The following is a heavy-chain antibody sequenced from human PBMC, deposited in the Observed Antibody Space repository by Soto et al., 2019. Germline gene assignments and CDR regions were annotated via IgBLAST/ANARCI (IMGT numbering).Heavy chain of an antibody. CDR3: ARDGGYCSGCSCYSFDY. CDR1: GGTFSSYT. D-gene: IGHD2-15*01. V-gene: IGHV1-69*08. J-gene: IGHJ4*02. CDR2: IIPILGIA. Sequence: QVQLVQSGAEVKKPGSSVKVSCKASGGTFSSYTISWVRQAPGQGLEWMGRIIPILGIANYEQKFQGRVTITAEKSTSTAYMKLSSLRSEDTAVYYCARDGGYCSGCSCYSFDYWGQGTLVTVSS.